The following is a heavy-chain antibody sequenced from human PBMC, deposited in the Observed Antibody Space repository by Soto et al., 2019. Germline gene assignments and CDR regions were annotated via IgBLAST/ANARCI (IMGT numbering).Heavy chain of an antibody. J-gene: IGHJ3*01. CDR3: ARGDYHDNSGPFSDAFDV. V-gene: IGHV3-30*03. Sequence: QPGGSLRLSCAASGFTFSSYGMHWVRQAPGKGLEWVAVISYDGSNKYYADSVKGRFTISRDNSKNTLYLQMNSLRAEDTAVYYCARGDYHDNSGPFSDAFDVWGQATLVTGS. CDR1: GFTFSSYG. CDR2: ISYDGSNK. D-gene: IGHD3-22*01.